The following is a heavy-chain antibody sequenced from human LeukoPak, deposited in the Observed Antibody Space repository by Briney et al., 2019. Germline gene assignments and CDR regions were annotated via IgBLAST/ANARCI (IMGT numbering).Heavy chain of an antibody. J-gene: IGHJ4*02. CDR3: ARVWDY. CDR2: INHSGST. CDR1: GGSFSGYY. V-gene: IGHV4-34*01. Sequence: KPSETLSLTCAVYGGSFSGYYWSWIRQPPGKGLEWIGEINHSGSTTYTPSLKSRVTISVDTSKNQFSLKLTSVTAADTAVYYCARVWDYWGQGTLVTVSS.